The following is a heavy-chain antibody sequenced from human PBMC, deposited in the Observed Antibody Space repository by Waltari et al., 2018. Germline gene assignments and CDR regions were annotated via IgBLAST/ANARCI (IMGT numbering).Heavy chain of an antibody. V-gene: IGHV3-43*01. CDR1: GFTFDDYT. CDR2: ISWDGGST. CDR3: AKDEGSGSSYYGMDV. J-gene: IGHJ6*02. D-gene: IGHD3-10*01. Sequence: EVQLVESGGVVVQPGGSLRLSCAASGFTFDDYTMHWVRQAPGKGLEWVSLISWDGGSTYYADSVKGRFTISRDNSKNSLYLQMNSLRTEDTALYYCAKDEGSGSSYYGMDVWGQGTTVTVSS.